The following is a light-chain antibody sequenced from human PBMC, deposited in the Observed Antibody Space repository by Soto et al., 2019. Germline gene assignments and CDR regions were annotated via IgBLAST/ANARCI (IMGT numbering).Light chain of an antibody. CDR2: EVS. CDR1: SSDVGGDNY. V-gene: IGLV2-8*01. Sequence: QSALTQPPSASGSPGQAVTISCTGTSSDVGGDNYVSWYQQHPGKAPKRMIYEVSKRPSGVPDRFSGSKSGNTASLTVSGLQAEDEADYYCSSYAGSNIYVFGTGTKLTVL. J-gene: IGLJ1*01. CDR3: SSYAGSNIYV.